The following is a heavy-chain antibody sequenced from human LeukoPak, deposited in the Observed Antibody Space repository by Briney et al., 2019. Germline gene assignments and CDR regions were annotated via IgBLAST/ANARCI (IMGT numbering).Heavy chain of an antibody. V-gene: IGHV3-7*01. J-gene: IGHJ4*02. CDR1: GFTFSSYW. Sequence: GGSLRLSCAASGFTFSSYWMSWVRQAPGKGLEWVANIKQDGSEKYYVDSVKGRFTISRDNAKNSLYLQMNSLRAEDTAVYYCASPTILAPNDYWGQGTLVTVSS. CDR2: IKQDGSEK. D-gene: IGHD1-26*01. CDR3: ASPTILAPNDY.